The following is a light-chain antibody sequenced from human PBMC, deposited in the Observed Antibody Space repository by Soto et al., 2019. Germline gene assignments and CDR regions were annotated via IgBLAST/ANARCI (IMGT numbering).Light chain of an antibody. J-gene: IGLJ1*01. CDR1: NIGSKS. V-gene: IGLV3-21*04. CDR3: QVWDSSSDHDV. Sequence: SYELTQPTSVSVAPGKTARITCGGNNIGSKSVHWYQQKPGQAPVLVIYYASDRPSGIPERFSGSNSGNTATLTISRVEAGDEADYYCQVWDSSSDHDVFGTGTKLTVL. CDR2: YAS.